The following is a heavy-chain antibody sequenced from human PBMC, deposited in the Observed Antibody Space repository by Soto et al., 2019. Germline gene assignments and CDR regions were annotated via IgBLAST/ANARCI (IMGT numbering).Heavy chain of an antibody. CDR1: GFTFSSYA. CDR2: ISGNGGRI. J-gene: IGHJ4*01. D-gene: IGHD2-8*02. V-gene: IGHV3-23*01. CDR3: AKAKTDCTGTACYTDY. Sequence: GGSLRLSCAASGFTFSSYALSWVRQAPGKWLEWVSAISGNGGRIHYADSVRGRLTISRDNSKNTLYLQVNSLRVEDTAVYYCAKAKTDCTGTACYTDYWGHGTLVTVSS.